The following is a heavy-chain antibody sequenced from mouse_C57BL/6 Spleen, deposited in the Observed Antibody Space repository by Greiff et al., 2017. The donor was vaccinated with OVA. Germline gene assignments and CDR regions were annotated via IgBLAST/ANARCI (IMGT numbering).Heavy chain of an antibody. CDR2: INPNNGGT. V-gene: IGHV1-18*01. J-gene: IGHJ4*01. CDR3: ARKSYGTNAMDY. CDR1: GYTFTDYN. Sequence: EVQLQQSGPELVKPGASVKIPCKASGYTFTDYNMDWVKQSHGKSLEWIGDINPNNGGTIYNQKFKGKATLTVDKSSSTAYMELRSLTSEDTAVYYWARKSYGTNAMDYWGQGTSVTVSS. D-gene: IGHD1-1*01.